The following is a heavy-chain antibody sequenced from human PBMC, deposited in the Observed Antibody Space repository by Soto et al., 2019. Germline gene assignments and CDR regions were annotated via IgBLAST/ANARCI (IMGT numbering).Heavy chain of an antibody. D-gene: IGHD6-13*01. CDR2: IYHSGST. CDR1: GGSISSSNW. Sequence: SETLSLTCAVSGGSISSSNWWSWVRQPPGKGLEWIGEIYHSGSTNYNPSLKSRVPISVDKSKNQFSLKLSSVTAADTAVYYCARGSSSSWYVGYYFDYWGQGTLVTVSS. CDR3: ARGSSSSWYVGYYFDY. V-gene: IGHV4-4*02. J-gene: IGHJ4*02.